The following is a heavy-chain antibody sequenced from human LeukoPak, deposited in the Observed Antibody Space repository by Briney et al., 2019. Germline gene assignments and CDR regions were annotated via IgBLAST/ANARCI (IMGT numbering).Heavy chain of an antibody. CDR1: GASISRNNW. Sequence: PSETLSLTCAVSGASISRNNWWSLLRQPAGKGLEWIGEIYRSGSGNYNPSLKSRAFMSVDMSNNQFSLNLNSVTAADTAVYYCASHYYDSPGSDAFDVWGQGTGVTVSS. V-gene: IGHV4-4*02. CDR3: ASHYYDSPGSDAFDV. D-gene: IGHD3-22*01. J-gene: IGHJ3*01. CDR2: IYRSGSG.